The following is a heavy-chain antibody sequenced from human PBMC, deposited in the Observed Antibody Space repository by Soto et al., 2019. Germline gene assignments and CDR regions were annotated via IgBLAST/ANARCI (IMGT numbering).Heavy chain of an antibody. CDR2: LYYTADT. CDR1: GVSIRSHF. Sequence: QVQLQESGPGLVKPSETLSLTCSVSGVSIRSHFWSWIRQPPGKGLEWIGCLYYTADTKYSPSLKSRATISVDTSKKQFSLRLSTVTAADTALYYCAGSKNRELNIDYWGQGALVTVSS. V-gene: IGHV4-59*11. D-gene: IGHD1-7*01. CDR3: AGSKNRELNIDY. J-gene: IGHJ4*02.